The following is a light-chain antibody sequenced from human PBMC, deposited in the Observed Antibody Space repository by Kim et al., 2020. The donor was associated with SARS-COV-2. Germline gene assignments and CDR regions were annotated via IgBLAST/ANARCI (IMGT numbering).Light chain of an antibody. J-gene: IGLJ2*01. Sequence: GQSITISCTGTSSDVGAYNDGSWYQQHPDKAPKVMIYDVSNRPSGVSNRFSGSKSGNTASLTISGLQAEDEADYYCSSYASSNTVVFGGGTQLTVL. CDR1: SSDVGAYND. CDR3: SSYASSNTVV. CDR2: DVS. V-gene: IGLV2-14*03.